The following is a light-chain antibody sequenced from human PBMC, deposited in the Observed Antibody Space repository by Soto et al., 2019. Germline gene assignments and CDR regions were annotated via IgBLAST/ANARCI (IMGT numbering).Light chain of an antibody. CDR1: QDISNY. Sequence: DIQMTQSPSSLSASVGDRDTITCQASQDISNYLNWYQQKPGKAPKLLIYDASNLETGVPSRLSGSGSGTDFTFTIRSLQPEDIATYYCQQYDNLPPYTFGQGTKLEIK. CDR2: DAS. V-gene: IGKV1-33*01. J-gene: IGKJ2*01. CDR3: QQYDNLPPYT.